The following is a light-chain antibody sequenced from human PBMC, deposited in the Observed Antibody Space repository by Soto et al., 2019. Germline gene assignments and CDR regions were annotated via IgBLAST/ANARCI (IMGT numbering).Light chain of an antibody. CDR3: QEYDSLPFT. CDR1: QDISNY. J-gene: IGKJ3*01. CDR2: AAS. Sequence: DIQMTQSPSSLSASVGDSVTITCRASQDISNYLAWFQQKPGKPPKLLIYAASTLESGVPSRFSGGRSGTDFTLTISSLQPEDVATFYCQEYDSLPFTFGPGTKVDIK. V-gene: IGKV1-27*01.